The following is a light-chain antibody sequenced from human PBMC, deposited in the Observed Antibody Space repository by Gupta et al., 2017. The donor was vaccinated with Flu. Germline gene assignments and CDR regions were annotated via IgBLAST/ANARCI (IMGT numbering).Light chain of an antibody. CDR1: TVAVTSGHY. CDR3: LLSYSGARVV. Sequence: TDTLTGGSSTVAVTSGHYPYWFQQKHGKDPRTRIYDTSNKHSWTPARVSGSLLGGKDALTLSGAQPEDEAEYYCLLSYSGARVVGGGGHKLT. J-gene: IGLJ2*01. CDR2: DTS. V-gene: IGLV7-46*01.